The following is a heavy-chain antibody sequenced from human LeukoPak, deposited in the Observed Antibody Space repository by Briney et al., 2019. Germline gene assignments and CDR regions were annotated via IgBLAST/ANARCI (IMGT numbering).Heavy chain of an antibody. V-gene: IGHV3-21*01. D-gene: IGHD1-1*01. J-gene: IGHJ4*02. CDR3: ARDCRLEPFDY. CDR1: AFTFSSYS. CDR2: ISSGGRNI. Sequence: GGSLTLSCAAYAFTFSSYSMNWVRQAPGKGLEWLSSISSGGRNIYYADSVKGRFTISRDNAKNSLYLQMNSLRAEDTAVYYYARDCRLEPFDYWGQGTLVTVSS.